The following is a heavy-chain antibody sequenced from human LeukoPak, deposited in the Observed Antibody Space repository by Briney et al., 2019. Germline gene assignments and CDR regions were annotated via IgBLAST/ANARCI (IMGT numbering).Heavy chain of an antibody. Sequence: SETLSLTCSVSGDSITGYYWSWVRQPPGKGLQWIGYIFYSGGTNYNLSLKSRVTISVDTSKNQFSLKLSSVTAAATAVYYGAGMSSSWYWFDLWRKGTLVTVST. CDR3: AGMSSSWYWFDL. D-gene: IGHD6-13*01. V-gene: IGHV4-59*01. CDR2: IFYSGGT. J-gene: IGHJ5*02. CDR1: GDSITGYY.